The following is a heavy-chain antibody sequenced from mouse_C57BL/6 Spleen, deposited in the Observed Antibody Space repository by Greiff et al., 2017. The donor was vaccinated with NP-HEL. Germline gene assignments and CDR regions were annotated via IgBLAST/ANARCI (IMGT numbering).Heavy chain of an antibody. Sequence: QVQLKESGPGLVAPSQSLSITCTVSGFSLTSYAISWVRQPPGKGLEWLGVIWTGGGTYYNSALKSRLSISTDTSKSQVFLKMNSLQTDDTARYYCARNQDSRGYYYAMDYWGQGTSVTVSS. V-gene: IGHV2-9-1*01. CDR3: ARNQDSRGYYYAMDY. D-gene: IGHD3-2*02. CDR1: GFSLTSYA. J-gene: IGHJ4*01. CDR2: IWTGGGT.